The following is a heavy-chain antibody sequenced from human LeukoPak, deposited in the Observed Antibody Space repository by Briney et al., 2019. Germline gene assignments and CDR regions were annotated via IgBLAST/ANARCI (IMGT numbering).Heavy chain of an antibody. CDR1: LVTPRLYY. V-gene: IGHV3-7*02. J-gene: IGHJ4*02. D-gene: IGHD2-8*01. Sequence: PGGSLRISCAPPLVTPRLYYIGTVPQAPGKGPEWVAYIRQDGGVRLPAHTVKGRFTISRDNAKKSLYLEMNRLGADDAPVYWCVISLMAFYSWGQGTLVAVSS. CDR3: VISLMAFYS. CDR2: IRQDGGVR.